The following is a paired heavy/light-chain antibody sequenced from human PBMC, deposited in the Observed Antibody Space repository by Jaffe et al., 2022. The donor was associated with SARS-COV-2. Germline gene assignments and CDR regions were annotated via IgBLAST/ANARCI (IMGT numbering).Light chain of an antibody. CDR1: QRISSS. Sequence: DIQLTQSPSSLSASVGDRVTITCRASQRISSSLNWYQQKPGKAPKPLIYAASNLQSGVPSRFSGSGSGTDFTLTISSLQPEDFATYYCQQSYSTPYTFGQGTKLEI. CDR2: AAS. V-gene: IGKV1-39*01. CDR3: QQSYSTPYT. J-gene: IGKJ2*01.
Heavy chain of an antibody. D-gene: IGHD6-19*01. CDR1: GFTFSIYN. J-gene: IGHJ5*02. CDR2: ISSSSSSI. CDR3: ARISVAGPYNWFDP. V-gene: IGHV3-48*01. Sequence: EVQLVESGGGLVQPGGSLRLSCAASGFTFSIYNINWVRQAPGKGLEWVSYISSSSSSIYYADSVKGRFTISRDNAKNSLYLQMDSLRAEDTAVYYCARISVAGPYNWFDPWGQGTLVTVSS.